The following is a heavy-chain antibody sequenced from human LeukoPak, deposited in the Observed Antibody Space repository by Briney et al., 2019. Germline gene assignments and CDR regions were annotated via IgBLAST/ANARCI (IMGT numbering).Heavy chain of an antibody. V-gene: IGHV1-2*02. CDR3: ARCDPPGYSYGSYYYYYGMDV. D-gene: IGHD5-18*01. J-gene: IGHJ6*02. CDR2: INPNSGGT. CDR1: GYTFTGYY. Sequence: ASVKVSCKASGYTFTGYYMHWVRQAPGQGLEWMGWINPNSGGTNYAQKFQGRVTMTRDTSISTAYMELSRLRSDDTAVYYCARCDPPGYSYGSYYYYYGMDVWGQGTTVTVSS.